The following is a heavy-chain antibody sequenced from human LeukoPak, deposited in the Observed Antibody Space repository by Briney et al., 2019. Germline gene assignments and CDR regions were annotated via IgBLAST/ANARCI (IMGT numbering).Heavy chain of an antibody. CDR2: IYYSGST. V-gene: IGHV4-59*01. J-gene: IGHJ6*03. CDR1: GGSISSYY. CDR3: ARDSSGWSGGYYYYYMDV. Sequence: SETLSLTCTVSGGSISSYYWSWIRQPPGKGLEWIGYIYYSGSTNYNPSLKSRVTISVDTSKNQFSLKPSSVTAADTAVYYCARDSSGWSGGYYYYYMDVWGKGTTVTVSS. D-gene: IGHD6-19*01.